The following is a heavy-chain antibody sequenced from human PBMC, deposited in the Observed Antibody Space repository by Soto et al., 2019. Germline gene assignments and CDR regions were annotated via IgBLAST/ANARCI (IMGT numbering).Heavy chain of an antibody. CDR2: ILSDGSRQ. Sequence: VHLVESGGGVAQPGTSLRLSCTASGSIFRAYGMHWVRQAPGKGLEWLAVILSDGSRQDYADSVKGRFTISRDNAKNTLFLQMNNLRGEDTAVYYCARDDEVDNIVSPSNGFDVWGQGTMVTVSS. J-gene: IGHJ3*01. D-gene: IGHD5-12*01. CDR3: ARDDEVDNIVSPSNGFDV. CDR1: GSIFRAYG. V-gene: IGHV3-33*01.